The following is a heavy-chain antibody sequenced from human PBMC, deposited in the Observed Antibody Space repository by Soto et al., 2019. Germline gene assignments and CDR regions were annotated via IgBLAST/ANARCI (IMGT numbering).Heavy chain of an antibody. CDR1: GYTFTDYK. V-gene: IGHV1-69*02. D-gene: IGHD3-10*01. CDR2: IIPILGIA. J-gene: IGHJ5*02. Sequence: ASVKVSCKTSGYTFTDYKLHWVRQAPGQGLEWMGRIIPILGIANYAQKVQGRVTMTTDTSTSTAYMELRSLRSDDTAVYYCARGVGSGSYYNQYNWFDPWGQGTLVTVSS. CDR3: ARGVGSGSYYNQYNWFDP.